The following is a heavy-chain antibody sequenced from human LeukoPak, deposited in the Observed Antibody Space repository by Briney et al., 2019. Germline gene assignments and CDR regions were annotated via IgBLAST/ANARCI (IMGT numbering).Heavy chain of an antibody. Sequence: KSSETLSLTCTVSGGSISSYYWSWIRQPPGKGLEWIGYINYSGSTKYNPSLRSRVTISVDTSKNQLSLKLSSVTAADTAVYYCARPYSTAWYGAFDVWGQATMVTVSS. J-gene: IGHJ3*01. CDR1: GGSISSYY. CDR2: INYSGST. V-gene: IGHV4-59*01. CDR3: ARPYSTAWYGAFDV. D-gene: IGHD6-19*01.